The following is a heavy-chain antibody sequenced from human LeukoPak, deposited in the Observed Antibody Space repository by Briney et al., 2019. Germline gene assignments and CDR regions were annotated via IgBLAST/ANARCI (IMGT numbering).Heavy chain of an antibody. CDR1: GFTFSSYS. J-gene: IGHJ4*02. CDR2: ISSSSSYI. V-gene: IGHV3-21*01. D-gene: IGHD1-26*01. CDR3: AREEYSGSYYFDY. Sequence: GGSLRLSCAATGFTFSSYSMNWVRQAPGKGLEWVSSISSSSSYIYYADSVKGRFTISRDNAKNSLYLQMNSLRAEDTAVYYCAREEYSGSYYFDYWGQGTLVTVSS.